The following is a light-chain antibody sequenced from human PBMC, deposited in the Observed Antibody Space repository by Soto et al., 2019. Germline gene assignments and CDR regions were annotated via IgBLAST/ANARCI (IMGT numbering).Light chain of an antibody. J-gene: IGKJ4*01. CDR1: QSVSGN. V-gene: IGKV3-15*01. CDR2: GAS. CDR3: QQYNNWPPLT. Sequence: EIVMTQSPATLSVSPGERVTLSCRASQSVSGNLAWYQQKPGQAPRLLIFGASTRATGIPARFSGSGSGTDFALTITSLLSEDFAVYDCQQYNNWPPLTFGGGTTVEIK.